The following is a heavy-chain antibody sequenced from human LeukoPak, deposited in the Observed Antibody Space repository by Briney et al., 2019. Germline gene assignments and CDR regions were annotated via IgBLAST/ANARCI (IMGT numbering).Heavy chain of an antibody. CDR2: IYYSGST. CDR1: GGSISSGGYY. V-gene: IGHV4-31*03. Sequence: SETLSLTCTVSGGSISSGGYYWSWIRQHPGKGLEWIGYIYYSGSTYYNPSPKSRVTISVDTSKNQFSLKLSSVTAADTAVYYCARGGAGIQLWFDYWGQGTLVTVSS. J-gene: IGHJ4*02. CDR3: ARGGAGIQLWFDY. D-gene: IGHD5-18*01.